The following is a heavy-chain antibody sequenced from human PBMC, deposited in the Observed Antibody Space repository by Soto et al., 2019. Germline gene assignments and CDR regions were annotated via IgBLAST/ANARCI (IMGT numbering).Heavy chain of an antibody. CDR3: ANDPGYSLDY. D-gene: IGHD5-12*01. CDR1: GASITQYY. J-gene: IGHJ4*02. Sequence: SETLSLTCTVSGASITQYYWNWIRQSPGKGLEWIVSVSSTGSTVYNPSLTSRVTVSLDTSKNQFSLQLNSVTPEDAAVYYCANDPGYSLDYWGQGTQVTVSS. CDR2: VSSTGST. V-gene: IGHV4-4*08.